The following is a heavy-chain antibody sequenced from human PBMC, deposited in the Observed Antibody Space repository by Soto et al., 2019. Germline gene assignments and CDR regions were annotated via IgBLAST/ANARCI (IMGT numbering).Heavy chain of an antibody. D-gene: IGHD2-2*01. CDR2: ISYDGSNK. Sequence: GGSLRLSCAASGFTFSSYGMHWVRQAPRKGLEWMAVISYDGSNKYYADSVKGRFTISRDNSKNTLYLQMNSLRAEDTAVYYCAMDGYCSSTSCVNYYYYGMDVWGQGTTVTVSS. V-gene: IGHV3-30*03. J-gene: IGHJ6*02. CDR1: GFTFSSYG. CDR3: AMDGYCSSTSCVNYYYYGMDV.